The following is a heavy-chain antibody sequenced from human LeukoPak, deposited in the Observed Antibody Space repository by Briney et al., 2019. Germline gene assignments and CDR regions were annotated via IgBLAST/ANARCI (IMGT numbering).Heavy chain of an antibody. CDR3: ARVRLQYPLSQYYYYYMDV. J-gene: IGHJ6*03. V-gene: IGHV4-38-2*02. Sequence: SETLSLTCTVSGYSISSGYYWGWIRQPPGKGLEWIGSIYHSGSTYYNPSLKSRVTISVDTSKNQFSLKLSSVTAADTAVYYCARVRLQYPLSQYYYYYMDVWGKGTTVTVSS. CDR2: IYHSGST. CDR1: GYSISSGYY. D-gene: IGHD4-11*01.